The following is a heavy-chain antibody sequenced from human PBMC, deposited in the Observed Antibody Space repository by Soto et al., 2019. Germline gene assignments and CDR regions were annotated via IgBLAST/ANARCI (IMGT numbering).Heavy chain of an antibody. CDR1: GYTFTSYA. J-gene: IGHJ6*02. D-gene: IGHD5-12*01. V-gene: IGHV1-3*01. CDR3: ARDPLYEFHSGYDPGSDYYYGMDV. Sequence: ASVKVSCKASGYTFTSYAMHWVRQAPGQRLEWMGWINAGNGNTKYSQKFQGRVTITRDTSASTAYMELSSLRSEDTAVYYCARDPLYEFHSGYDPGSDYYYGMDVWGQGTTVTVSS. CDR2: INAGNGNT.